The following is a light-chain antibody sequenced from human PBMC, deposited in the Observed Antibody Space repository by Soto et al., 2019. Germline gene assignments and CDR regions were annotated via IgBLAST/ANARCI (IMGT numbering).Light chain of an antibody. CDR1: QGISSY. V-gene: IGKV1-9*01. Sequence: DIQLTQSPSFLSASVGDRVTITCRASQGISSYLAWYQQKPGKAPKLLIYAASTLQSGVPSRFSGSGSGTEFTLTISSLQPEEFATYYCQHLNSYPSLTFGGGTKVEIK. CDR3: QHLNSYPSLT. J-gene: IGKJ4*01. CDR2: AAS.